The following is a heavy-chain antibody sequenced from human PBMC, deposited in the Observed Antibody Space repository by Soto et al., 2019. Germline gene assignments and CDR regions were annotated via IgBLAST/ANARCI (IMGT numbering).Heavy chain of an antibody. J-gene: IGHJ4*02. CDR1: GFTFSSYG. CDR2: ISYDGSNK. D-gene: IGHD6-19*01. V-gene: IGHV3-30*18. CDR3: AKDSSAIAVGGDY. Sequence: GGSLRLSCAASGFTFSSYGMHWVRQAPGKGLEWVAVISYDGSNKYYADSVKGRFTISRDNSKNTLYLQMNSLRAEDTAVYYCAKDSSAIAVGGDYWGQGTLVTVSS.